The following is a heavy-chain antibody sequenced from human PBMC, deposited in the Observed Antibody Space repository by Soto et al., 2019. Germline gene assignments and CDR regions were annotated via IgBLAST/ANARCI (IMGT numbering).Heavy chain of an antibody. Sequence: EVQLLESGGGLVQPGGSLRLSCAASGFTFSSYAMSWVRQAPGKGLEWVSAISGSGGSTYYADSVKGRFTISRNNAKNTMYMQMNRRRAEVTAVYYCEKSMGVTGGGYWGQGTLVTVSS. CDR2: ISGSGGST. CDR1: GFTFSSYA. CDR3: EKSMGVTGGGY. J-gene: IGHJ4*02. D-gene: IGHD7-27*01. V-gene: IGHV3-23*01.